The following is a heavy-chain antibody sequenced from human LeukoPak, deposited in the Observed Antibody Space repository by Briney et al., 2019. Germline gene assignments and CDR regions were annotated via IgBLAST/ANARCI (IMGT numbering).Heavy chain of an antibody. CDR2: IYYSGST. V-gene: IGHV4-59*08. Sequence: SETLSLTCTVSGGSISSYYWSWIRQPPGKGLEWIGYIYYSGSTNYNPSLKSRVTISVDTSKNQFSLRLSSVTTADTAVYYCAKSDGYGLIDYWGQGTLVTVSS. D-gene: IGHD5-24*01. J-gene: IGHJ4*02. CDR3: AKSDGYGLIDY. CDR1: GGSISSYY.